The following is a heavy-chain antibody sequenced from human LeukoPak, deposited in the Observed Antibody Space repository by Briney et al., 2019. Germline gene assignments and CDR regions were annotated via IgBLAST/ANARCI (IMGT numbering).Heavy chain of an antibody. CDR2: IYYSGST. V-gene: IGHV4-31*11. D-gene: IGHD2-21*01. Sequence: KPSGTLSLTCAVSGGSISSGGYYWSWIRQHPGKGLEWIGYIYYSGSTYYNPSLKSRVTISVDTSKNQFSLKLSSVTAADTAVYYCAREFNPYGDAFDIWGQGTMVTVSS. CDR1: GGSISSGGYY. CDR3: AREFNPYGDAFDI. J-gene: IGHJ3*02.